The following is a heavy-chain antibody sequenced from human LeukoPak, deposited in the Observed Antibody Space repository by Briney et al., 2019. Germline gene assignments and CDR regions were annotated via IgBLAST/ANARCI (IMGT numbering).Heavy chain of an antibody. V-gene: IGHV1-2*02. D-gene: IGHD3-10*01. CDR1: GYTFTGYY. J-gene: IGHJ4*02. CDR2: INPNSGGT. Sequence: ASVKVSCKASGYTFTGYYMHWVRQAPGQGLEWMGWINPNSGGTNYAQKFQGRVTMTRGTSISTAYMELSRLRSDDTAVYYCARVLYTLWFGEPIDDSFDYWGQGTLVTVPS. CDR3: ARVLYTLWFGEPIDDSFDY.